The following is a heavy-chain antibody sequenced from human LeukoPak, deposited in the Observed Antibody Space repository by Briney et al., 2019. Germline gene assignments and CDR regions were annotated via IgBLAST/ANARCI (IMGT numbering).Heavy chain of an antibody. CDR1: GGSISSYY. D-gene: IGHD3-10*01. J-gene: IGHJ6*03. CDR2: IYTSGST. CDR3: ARERSYYGSGSPYYYYYMDV. V-gene: IGHV4-4*07. Sequence: SETLSLTCTVSGGSISSYYWSWIRQPAGKGLEWIGRIYTSGSTNYNPSLKSRVTMSVDTSKNQFSLKLSSVSAADTAVYYCARERSYYGSGSPYYYYYMDVWGKGTTVTISS.